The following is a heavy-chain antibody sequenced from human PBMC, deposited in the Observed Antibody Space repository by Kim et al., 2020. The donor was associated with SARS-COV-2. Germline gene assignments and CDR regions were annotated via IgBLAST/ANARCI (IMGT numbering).Heavy chain of an antibody. D-gene: IGHD6-13*01. V-gene: IGHV4-34*01. Sequence: SETLSLTCAVYGGSFSGYYWSWIRQPPGKGLEWIGEINHSGSTNYNPSLKSRVTISVDTSKNQFSLKLSSVTAADTAVYYCARRKPLAAVDYWGQGTLVTVSS. J-gene: IGHJ4*02. CDR2: INHSGST. CDR3: ARRKPLAAVDY. CDR1: GGSFSGYY.